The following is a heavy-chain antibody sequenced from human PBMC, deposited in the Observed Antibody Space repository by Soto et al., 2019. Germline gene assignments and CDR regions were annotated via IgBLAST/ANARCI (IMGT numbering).Heavy chain of an antibody. CDR2: IYYSGST. J-gene: IGHJ6*02. V-gene: IGHV4-59*01. D-gene: IGHD3-3*01. Sequence: KASETLSLTGTVSGGSISSYYWRWIRQPPGKRLEWIGYIYYSGSTNYNPSLKSRVTISVDTSKNQFSLKLSSVTAADTAVYYCARDGGSITIFGVVTKDYYGMDVWGQGTTVTVSS. CDR3: ARDGGSITIFGVVTKDYYGMDV. CDR1: GGSISSYY.